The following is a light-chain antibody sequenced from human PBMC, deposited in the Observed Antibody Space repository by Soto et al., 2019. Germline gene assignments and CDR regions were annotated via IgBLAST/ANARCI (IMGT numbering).Light chain of an antibody. CDR1: SSDIGDFNY. V-gene: IGLV2-14*01. J-gene: IGLJ1*01. CDR3: CSYTTTDTLFV. CDR2: EVI. Sequence: QSALTQPASVSGSPGQSITISCTGTSSDIGDFNYVSWYQQHPGKAPKLMIFEVINRPSGVSNRFSGSKSGNTASLTISGLQADDEADYYCCSYTTTDTLFVFGSGTKVTLL.